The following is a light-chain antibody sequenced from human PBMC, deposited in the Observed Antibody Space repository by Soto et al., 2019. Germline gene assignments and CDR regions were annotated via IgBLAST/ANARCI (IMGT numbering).Light chain of an antibody. Sequence: EIVLTQSPGTLSLSPGERATLSCRASQSVSSSYLAWYQQKPGQAPRLLIYGASTRATGIPARFSGSGSGTDYTLTISSLQPEDFAVYYCQQHDKWPRTFGQGTKVDIK. V-gene: IGKV3-20*01. J-gene: IGKJ1*01. CDR3: QQHDKWPRT. CDR1: QSVSSSY. CDR2: GAS.